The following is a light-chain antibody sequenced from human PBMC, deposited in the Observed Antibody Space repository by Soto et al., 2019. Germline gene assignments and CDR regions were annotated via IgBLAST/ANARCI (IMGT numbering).Light chain of an antibody. CDR2: KAS. V-gene: IGKV1-5*03. J-gene: IGKJ1*01. CDR3: QYHLIHSVP. Sequence: IRVAQSTTILSGSHGSIVTNTCPASQTISSWLAWYQQKPGKAPKLLIYKASTLKSGVPSRFSCSASGTEFTLSVCGLELHAEATYRSQYHLIHSVPFGQGTKGE. CDR1: QTISSW.